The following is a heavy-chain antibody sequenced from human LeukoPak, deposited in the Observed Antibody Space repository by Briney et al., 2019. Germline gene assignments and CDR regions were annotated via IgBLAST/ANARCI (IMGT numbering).Heavy chain of an antibody. V-gene: IGHV4-59*08. D-gene: IGHD4-17*01. CDR2: IYYSGST. J-gene: IGHJ4*02. Sequence: KPSETLSLTCTVSGDSISSYYWSWIRQPPGKGLEWSGYIYYSGSTNYNPSLKSRVTISVDTSKNQFSLKLSSVAAADTAVYYCARVGGYGDYSDPFDYWGQGTLVTVSS. CDR1: GDSISSYY. CDR3: ARVGGYGDYSDPFDY.